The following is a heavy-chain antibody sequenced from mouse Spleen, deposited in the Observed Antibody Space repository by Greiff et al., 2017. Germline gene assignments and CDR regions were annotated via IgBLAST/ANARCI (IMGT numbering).Heavy chain of an antibody. CDR1: GFTFSSYA. V-gene: IGHV5-6-5*01. CDR2: ISSGGST. D-gene: IGHD2-3*01. J-gene: IGHJ2*01. Sequence: EVQLVESGGGLVKPGGSLKLSCAASGFTFSSYAMSWVRQTPEKRLEWVASISSGGSTYYPDSVKGRFTISRDNARNILYLQMSSLRSEDTAMYYCARNGYYGDYFDYWGQGTTLTVSS. CDR3: ARNGYYGDYFDY.